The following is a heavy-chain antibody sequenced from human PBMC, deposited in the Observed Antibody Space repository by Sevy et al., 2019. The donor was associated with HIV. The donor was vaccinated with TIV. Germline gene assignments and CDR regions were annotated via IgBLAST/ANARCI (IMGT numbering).Heavy chain of an antibody. J-gene: IGHJ6*03. D-gene: IGHD6-13*01. Sequence: SETQSLTCTVSGGSISGYYWSWIRQSAGKGLEWIGRVYASSSTNYNPSLRSRVTISVDTSSNQFSLNLHSVTAADTAVYYCAREDFGSSWLCYYMDVWGKGTPVTVSS. CDR3: AREDFGSSWLCYYMDV. V-gene: IGHV4-4*07. CDR2: VYASSST. CDR1: GGSISGYY.